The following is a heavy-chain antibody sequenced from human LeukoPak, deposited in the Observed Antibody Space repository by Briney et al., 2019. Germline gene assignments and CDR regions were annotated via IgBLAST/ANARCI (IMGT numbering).Heavy chain of an antibody. V-gene: IGHV3-53*01. Sequence: PGGSLRLSCAASGFTVSSNYMSWVRQAPGKGLEWVSVIYSGGSTYYADSVKGRFTISRDNSKNTLYLQMNSLRAEDTAVYYCGAMIVVVRWAFDIWGQGTMVTVSS. CDR1: GFTVSSNY. CDR3: GAMIVVVRWAFDI. J-gene: IGHJ3*02. CDR2: IYSGGST. D-gene: IGHD3-22*01.